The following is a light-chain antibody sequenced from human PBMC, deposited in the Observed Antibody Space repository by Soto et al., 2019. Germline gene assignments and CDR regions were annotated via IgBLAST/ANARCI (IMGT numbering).Light chain of an antibody. V-gene: IGKV1-5*03. J-gene: IGKJ1*01. CDR2: KAS. CDR3: QHYNSYSEA. Sequence: DIPMTQSPSTLSGSVGDRVTITCRASQTISSWLAWYQQKPGKAPKLLIYKASTLKSGVPSRFSGSGSGTEITLTISSLQPDDFATYYCQHYNSYSEAFGQGTKVELK. CDR1: QTISSW.